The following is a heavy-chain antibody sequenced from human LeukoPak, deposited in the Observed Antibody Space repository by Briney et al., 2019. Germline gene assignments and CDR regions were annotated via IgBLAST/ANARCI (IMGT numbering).Heavy chain of an antibody. CDR1: GFTFSSYA. Sequence: PGGSLRLSCAASGFTFSSYAMSWVRQAPGKGLEWVSFSSDRGDTTEYADSVKGRFTISRDNSKNTLYLQMNGLRAEDTAIYYCAKAYLGIRDYWGQGTQVTVSS. D-gene: IGHD7-27*01. CDR3: AKAYLGIRDY. V-gene: IGHV3-23*01. CDR2: SSDRGDTT. J-gene: IGHJ4*02.